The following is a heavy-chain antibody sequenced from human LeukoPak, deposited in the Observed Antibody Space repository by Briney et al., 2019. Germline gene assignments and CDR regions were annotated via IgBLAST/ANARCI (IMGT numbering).Heavy chain of an antibody. CDR1: VSSGLTRW. D-gene: IGHD1-26*01. CDR2: IKEDGSDK. J-gene: IGHJ4*02. V-gene: IGHV3-7*01. CDR3: ASAAGWEFGY. Sequence: GGSLILSCVASVSSGLTRWMNWVRQAPGKGLEWVAIIKEDGSDKYYVDSVKGRFTISRDNAKNSVYLQMNSLRVADTAVYYCASAAGWEFGYWGQGTLVTVSS.